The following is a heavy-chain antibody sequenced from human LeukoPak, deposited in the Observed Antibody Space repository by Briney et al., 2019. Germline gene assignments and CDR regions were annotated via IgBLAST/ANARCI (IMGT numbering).Heavy chain of an antibody. D-gene: IGHD6-6*01. CDR2: IYPGDSDT. CDR1: GYSFTSYW. CDR3: ARQASSSGFDAFDI. Sequence: KNEESLKISCKGSGYSFTSYWIGWVRQMPGKGLEWMGIIYPGDSDTRYSPSFQGQVTISADKSISTAYLQWSSLKASDTAMYYCARQASSSGFDAFDIWGQGTMVNVSS. V-gene: IGHV5-51*01. J-gene: IGHJ3*02.